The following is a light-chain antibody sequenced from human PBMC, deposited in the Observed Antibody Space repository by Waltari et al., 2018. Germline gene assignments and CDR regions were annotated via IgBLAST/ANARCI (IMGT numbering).Light chain of an antibody. CDR1: SGHSSYA. Sequence: QLVLTQSPSASASLGDSVKLTCTLSSGHSSYAIAWHQQQPEKGPRYLMKLNSDGSHGKGDGRPARFSGSSSGTERYLTISSLQSEDEAVYYCQTWGTGIRLFGGGTKLTVL. V-gene: IGLV4-69*01. CDR2: LNSDGSH. J-gene: IGLJ3*02. CDR3: QTWGTGIRL.